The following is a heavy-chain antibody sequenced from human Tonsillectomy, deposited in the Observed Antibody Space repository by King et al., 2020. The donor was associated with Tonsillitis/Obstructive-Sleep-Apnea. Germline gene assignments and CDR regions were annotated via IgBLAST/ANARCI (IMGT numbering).Heavy chain of an antibody. CDR1: GYNFTSYW. V-gene: IGHV5-51*01. D-gene: IGHD3-10*01. Sequence: EQLVQSGAEVKKPGESLKISCKDSGYNFTSYWIGWVRQMPGKGLEWMGIIYPGDSDTRYSPSFQGRVTISADKSTSTAYLQWNSLRASDTAMYYCARLYMVAGFMDVWGKGTTVTVSS. J-gene: IGHJ6*03. CDR3: ARLYMVAGFMDV. CDR2: IYPGDSDT.